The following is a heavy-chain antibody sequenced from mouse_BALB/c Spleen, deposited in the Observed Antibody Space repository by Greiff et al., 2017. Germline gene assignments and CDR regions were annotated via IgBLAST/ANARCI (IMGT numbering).Heavy chain of an antibody. D-gene: IGHD1-1*01. J-gene: IGHJ2*01. CDR2: IWAGGST. CDR1: GFSLTSYG. V-gene: IGHV2-9*02. CDR3: ARASITTVPSYFDY. Sequence: VQLQESGPGLVAPSQSLSITCTVSGFSLTSYGVHWVRQPPGKGLEWLGVIWAGGSTNYNSALMSRLSISKDNSKSQVFLKMNSLQTDDTAMYYCARASITTVPSYFDYWGQGTTLTVSS.